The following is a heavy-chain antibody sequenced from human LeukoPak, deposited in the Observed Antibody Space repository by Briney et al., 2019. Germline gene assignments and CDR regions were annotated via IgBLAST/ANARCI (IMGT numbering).Heavy chain of an antibody. CDR3: ARVKEEYYYDSSGYYAFDY. D-gene: IGHD3-22*01. Sequence: TGGSLRLSCAASGFTFSSYWMHWVRQAPGKGLVWVSRINSDGSSTSYADSVKGRFTISRDNAKNTLYLQMNSLRAEDTAVYYCARVKEEYYYDSSGYYAFDYWGQGTLVTVSS. CDR2: INSDGSST. CDR1: GFTFSSYW. V-gene: IGHV3-74*01. J-gene: IGHJ4*02.